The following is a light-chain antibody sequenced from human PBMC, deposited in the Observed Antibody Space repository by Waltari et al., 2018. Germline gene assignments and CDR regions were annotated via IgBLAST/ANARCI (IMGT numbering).Light chain of an antibody. CDR3: QQYDGSVLT. CDR2: GTS. J-gene: IGKJ4*01. V-gene: IGKV3-20*01. Sequence: CRASRSVSNISLVWLQQKPGQAPRLVIYGTSNRATGFPDRFSGSGSGTDFTLTISRLEPEDFAMYYCQQYDGSVLTFGGGTKVEL. CDR1: RSVSNIS.